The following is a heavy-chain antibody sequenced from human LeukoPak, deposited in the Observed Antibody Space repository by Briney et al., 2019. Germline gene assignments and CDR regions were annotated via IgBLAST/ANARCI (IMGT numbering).Heavy chain of an antibody. CDR3: AKAGIGVVGYFDY. D-gene: IGHD6-19*01. Sequence: SGGCLRLSCAASGFTFSSYAMSWVRQAPGKGLEWVSTIRGSGGGTYYADSVKGRFTISRDNSKNTLYLQMNSLRDEDTALYYCAKAGIGVVGYFDYWGQGTLVTVSS. J-gene: IGHJ4*02. CDR2: IRGSGGGT. V-gene: IGHV3-23*01. CDR1: GFTFSSYA.